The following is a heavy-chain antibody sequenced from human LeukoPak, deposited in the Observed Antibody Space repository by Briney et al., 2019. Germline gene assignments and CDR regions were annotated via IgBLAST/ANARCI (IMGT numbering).Heavy chain of an antibody. J-gene: IGHJ3*02. CDR1: GFTFNNYW. CDR3: AGWSVVVPARPEAFDI. D-gene: IGHD2-2*01. CDR2: INGDGSIT. Sequence: PGGSLKLSCAASGFTFNNYWMHWVRQAPGKGLVWVSRINGDGSITDYADSVKGRFTISRDNAKNMLYLQMNSLRAEDTAVYYCAGWSVVVPARPEAFDIWGQGTMVTVSS. V-gene: IGHV3-74*01.